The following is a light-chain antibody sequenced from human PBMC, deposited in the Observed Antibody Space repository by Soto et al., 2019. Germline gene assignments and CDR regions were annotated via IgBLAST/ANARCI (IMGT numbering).Light chain of an antibody. CDR1: QSVLYSSNNKNY. CDR2: WAS. V-gene: IGKV4-1*01. CDR3: QQYYSNPFT. Sequence: DIVMTQSPDSLAVSLGERATINCKSSQSVLYSSNNKNYLSWYQQRPGQPPKLLIYWASTRESGVPDRFSGSGSGTDFTLTISSLQAEDVAVYYCQQYYSNPFTFGGGTKGDIK. J-gene: IGKJ4*01.